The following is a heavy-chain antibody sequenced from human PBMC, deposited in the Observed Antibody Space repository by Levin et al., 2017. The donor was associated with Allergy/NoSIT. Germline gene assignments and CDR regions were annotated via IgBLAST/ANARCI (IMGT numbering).Heavy chain of an antibody. CDR1: GGSISSGGYY. CDR2: IYYSGST. CDR3: ARVVRYAKALYYFDY. J-gene: IGHJ4*02. D-gene: IGHD5-18*01. Sequence: SETLSLTCTVSGGSISSGGYYWSWIRQHPGKGLEWIGYIYYSGSTYYNPSLKSRVTISVDTSKNQFSLKLSSVTAADTAVYYCARVVRYAKALYYFDYWGQGTLVTVSS. V-gene: IGHV4-31*03.